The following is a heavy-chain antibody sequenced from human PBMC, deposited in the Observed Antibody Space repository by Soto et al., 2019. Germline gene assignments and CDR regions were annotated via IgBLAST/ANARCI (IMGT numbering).Heavy chain of an antibody. Sequence: SETLSLTCAVHGGSFSGYYWSWIRQPPGKGLEWIGEINHSGSTNYNPSLKSRVTISVDTSKNQFSLKLSSVTAADTAVYYCVHATPYYYYYGMDVWGQGTTVTVSS. CDR3: VHATPYYYYYGMDV. V-gene: IGHV4-34*01. J-gene: IGHJ6*02. CDR1: GGSFSGYY. CDR2: INHSGST.